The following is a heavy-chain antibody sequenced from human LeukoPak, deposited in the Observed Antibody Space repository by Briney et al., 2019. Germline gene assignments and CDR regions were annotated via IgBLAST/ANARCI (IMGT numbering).Heavy chain of an antibody. Sequence: GGSLRLSCAVSGFTFSNYEMNWVRQAPGKGLEWVSYISSSGSTIYYADSVKGRFTVSRDNAKNSLHLHMNSLRAEDTAVYYCASTQTFDNWGPGTLVTVSS. J-gene: IGHJ4*02. V-gene: IGHV3-48*03. CDR1: GFTFSNYE. CDR3: ASTQTFDN. CDR2: ISSSGSTI.